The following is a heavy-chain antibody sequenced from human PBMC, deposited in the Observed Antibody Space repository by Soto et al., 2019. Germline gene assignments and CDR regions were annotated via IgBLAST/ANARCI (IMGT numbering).Heavy chain of an antibody. V-gene: IGHV3-7*03. Sequence: GGSLRLSCAASGFTFSSFWMSWVRQAPGKGLEWVANIKTDGSETHYVDSVKGRLTISRDNPKTSLFLQMNSLRVEDTAVYFCSSDRYPRFYHRSASYPYYRGPGTSVTVSS. CDR3: SSDRYPRFYHRSASYPYY. J-gene: IGHJ4*02. CDR1: GFTFSSFW. CDR2: IKTDGSET. D-gene: IGHD3-10*01.